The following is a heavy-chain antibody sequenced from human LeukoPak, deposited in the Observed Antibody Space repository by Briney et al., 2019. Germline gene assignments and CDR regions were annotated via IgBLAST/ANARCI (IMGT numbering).Heavy chain of an antibody. D-gene: IGHD3-22*01. J-gene: IGHJ4*02. CDR2: INTDGSST. CDR3: VVWGEDSSGHRFDH. CDR1: GFTFNSYW. V-gene: IGHV3-74*01. Sequence: PGGSLRLSCAASGFTFNSYWMHWVRQAPGKGLLWVSRINTDGSSTHYADSVKGRLTISRDNAKNMLYLQMNGLRAEDTAVYYCVVWGEDSSGHRFDHWGQGTLVTVSS.